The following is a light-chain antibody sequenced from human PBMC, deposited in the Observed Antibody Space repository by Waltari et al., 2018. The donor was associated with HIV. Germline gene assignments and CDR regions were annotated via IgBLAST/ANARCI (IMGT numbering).Light chain of an antibody. CDR2: GAS. Sequence: LTQSPATLPVSPGARVALSCRASQSVSSSLAWYQLKPGQAPRLPIYGASTPASGVPARFTATGSETQFYLTVSSLQCDGVALYFCLQDDKGPRTFGQGTKLEIK. V-gene: IGKV3-15*01. CDR1: QSVSSS. J-gene: IGKJ1*01. CDR3: LQDDKGPRT.